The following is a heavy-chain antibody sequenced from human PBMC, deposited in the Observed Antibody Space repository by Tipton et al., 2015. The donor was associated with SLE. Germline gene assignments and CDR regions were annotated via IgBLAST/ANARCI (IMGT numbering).Heavy chain of an antibody. CDR3: ARSMSIAARGNAFDI. V-gene: IGHV4-59*11. J-gene: IGHJ3*02. CDR2: IYYSGST. CDR1: GGSISSHY. D-gene: IGHD6-6*01. Sequence: TLSLTCTVSGGSISSHYWSWIRQPPGKGLEWIGYIYYSGSTNYNPSLKSRVTKSVDTSKNQFSLKLSSVTAADTAVYYCARSMSIAARGNAFDIWGQGTMVTVSS.